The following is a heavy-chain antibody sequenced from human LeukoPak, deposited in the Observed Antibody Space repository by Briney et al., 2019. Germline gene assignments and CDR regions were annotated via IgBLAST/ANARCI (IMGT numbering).Heavy chain of an antibody. V-gene: IGHV1-69*05. CDR1: GGTFSSYA. CDR3: ASQITNGFDP. CDR2: IIPIFGTA. D-gene: IGHD5-24*01. Sequence: SVKVSCKASGGTFSSYAISWVRQAPGQGLEWMGGIIPIFGTANYAQKFQGRVTITTDESTSTAYMELSSLRSEDTAVYYCASQITNGFDPWGQGTLDTVSS. J-gene: IGHJ5*02.